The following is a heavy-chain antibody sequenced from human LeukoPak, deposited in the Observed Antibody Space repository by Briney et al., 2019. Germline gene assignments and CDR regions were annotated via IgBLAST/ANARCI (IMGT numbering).Heavy chain of an antibody. J-gene: IGHJ4*02. CDR3: AKHKENYGDSCLDDY. Sequence: PGGSLRLSCAASGFTFSSPWMHWVRQAPGKGLVWVSRINSDGSATAYADSVKGRLTISRDNSKNTLYLQMNSLRGEDTAVYYCAKHKENYGDSCLDDYWGQGTLVTVSS. V-gene: IGHV3-74*01. CDR2: INSDGSAT. CDR1: GFTFSSPW. D-gene: IGHD4-17*01.